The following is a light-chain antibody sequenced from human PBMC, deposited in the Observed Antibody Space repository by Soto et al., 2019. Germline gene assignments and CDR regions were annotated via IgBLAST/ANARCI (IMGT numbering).Light chain of an antibody. CDR1: SGHNSYA. V-gene: IGLV4-69*01. Sequence: QLVLTQPPSASASLGASVKLTCTLSSGHNSYAIAWHQQQPEKGPRYLMKLNSDGSHSKGDWIPDRFSGSSSGAERYLTISSRQSEDEADYYCETWSTDIWVFGGWTKLTVL. J-gene: IGLJ3*02. CDR3: ETWSTDIWV. CDR2: LNSDGSH.